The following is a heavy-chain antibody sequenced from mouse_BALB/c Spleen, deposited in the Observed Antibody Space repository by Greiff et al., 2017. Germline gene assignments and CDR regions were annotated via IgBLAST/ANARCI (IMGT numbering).Heavy chain of an antibody. J-gene: IGHJ4*01. CDR3: ARRDNWGAMDY. CDR2: ISSGGSYT. D-gene: IGHD4-1*01. CDR1: GFTFSSYA. V-gene: IGHV5-9-3*01. Sequence: EVKLVESGGGLVKPGGSLKLSCAASGFTFSSYAMSWVRQTPEKRLEWVATISSGGSYTYYPDSVKGRFTISRDNAKNTLYLQMSSLRSEDTAMYYCARRDNWGAMDYWGQGTSVTVSS.